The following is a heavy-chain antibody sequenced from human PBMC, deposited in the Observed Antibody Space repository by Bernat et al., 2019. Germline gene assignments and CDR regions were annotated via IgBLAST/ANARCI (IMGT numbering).Heavy chain of an antibody. J-gene: IGHJ3*02. CDR2: IYYSGTT. V-gene: IGHV4-39*01. CDR3: TGYPRDGYSRGWVAFDI. Sequence: QLQLQESGPGLVKPSETLSLTCTVSGDSVISGNSYWGWIRQPPGKELGWIGSIYYSGTTYYNPSLKSRVTMSVDTSKNQFSLRLSSVTAADTAVYCWTGYPRDGYSRGWVAFDIWGQGTMVTVSS. D-gene: IGHD6-19*01. CDR1: GDSVISGNSY.